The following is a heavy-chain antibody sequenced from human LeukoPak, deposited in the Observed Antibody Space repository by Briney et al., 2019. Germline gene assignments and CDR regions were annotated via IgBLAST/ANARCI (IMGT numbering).Heavy chain of an antibody. Sequence: SETLSLTCTVSGGSISSGSYYWSRIRQPAGKGLEWIGRIYTSGSTNYNPSLKSRVTISVDTSKNQFSLKLSSVTAADTAVYYCARDSYNWNDYYFDYWGQGTLVTVSS. V-gene: IGHV4-61*02. J-gene: IGHJ4*02. D-gene: IGHD1-1*01. CDR2: IYTSGST. CDR3: ARDSYNWNDYYFDY. CDR1: GGSISSGSYY.